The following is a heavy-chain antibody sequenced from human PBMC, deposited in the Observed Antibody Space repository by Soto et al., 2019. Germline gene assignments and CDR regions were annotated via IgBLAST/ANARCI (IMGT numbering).Heavy chain of an antibody. Sequence: SETLSLTCTVSGGSISSYYWSWIRQPPGKGLEWIGYIYYSGSTNYNPSLKSRVTISVDTSKNQFSLKLSSVTAADTAVYYCARARPGYLEAGDVEYYFDYWGQGTLVTXSS. D-gene: IGHD6-13*01. CDR1: GGSISSYY. CDR2: IYYSGST. CDR3: ARARPGYLEAGDVEYYFDY. V-gene: IGHV4-59*08. J-gene: IGHJ4*02.